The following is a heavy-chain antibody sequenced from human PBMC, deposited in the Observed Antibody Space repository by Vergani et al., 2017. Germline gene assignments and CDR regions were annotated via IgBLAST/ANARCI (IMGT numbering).Heavy chain of an antibody. D-gene: IGHD4-23*01. CDR1: GYTFTSYY. CDR3: LTVWSLYGGSQSPSYYFDL. V-gene: IGHV1-46*03. J-gene: IGHJ4*02. Sequence: QVQLVQSGAEVKKPGASVKVSCKASGYTFTSYYMHWVRQAPGQGLEWMGIINPSGGSTSYAQKFQGRVTMTRDTSTSTVYMELSSLRSGDTATYYCLTVWSLYGGSQSPSYYFDLWGPGTLVTVSS. CDR2: INPSGGST.